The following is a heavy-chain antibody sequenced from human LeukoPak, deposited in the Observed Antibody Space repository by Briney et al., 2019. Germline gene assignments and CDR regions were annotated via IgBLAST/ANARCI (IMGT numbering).Heavy chain of an antibody. CDR3: ARLLGYCSSTSCYTGYDPYYFDY. CDR2: IYPGDSDT. J-gene: IGHJ4*02. V-gene: IGHV5-51*01. Sequence: GESLKISCKGSGYSFTSYWIGWVRQMPGEGLEWMGIIYPGDSDTRYSPSFQGQVTISADKSISTAYLQWSSLKAPDTAMYYCARLLGYCSSTSCYTGYDPYYFDYWGQGTLVTVSS. CDR1: GYSFTSYW. D-gene: IGHD2-2*02.